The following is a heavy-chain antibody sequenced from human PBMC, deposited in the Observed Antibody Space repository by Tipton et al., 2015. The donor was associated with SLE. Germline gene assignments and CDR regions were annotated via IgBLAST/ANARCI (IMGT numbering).Heavy chain of an antibody. V-gene: IGHV3-43*01. Sequence: SVRLSCAASGFIFEDYSLHWVRQGPGKGLEWVSLISWDGGSTRYADSVKGRFTISRDNAKNSLYLQMNSLRAEDTAVYYCARVPSSWTAYYYYMDVWGKGTTVTVSS. CDR1: GFIFEDYS. CDR2: ISWDGGST. D-gene: IGHD3/OR15-3a*01. J-gene: IGHJ6*03. CDR3: ARVPSSWTAYYYYMDV.